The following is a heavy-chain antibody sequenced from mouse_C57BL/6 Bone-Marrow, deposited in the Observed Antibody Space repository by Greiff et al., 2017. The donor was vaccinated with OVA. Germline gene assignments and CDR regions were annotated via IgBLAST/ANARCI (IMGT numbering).Heavy chain of an antibody. CDR2: IDPANGNT. CDR3: ARSGARDFDY. V-gene: IGHV14-3*01. Sequence: EVQLQQPGAELVKPGASVKLSCKASGYTFTSYWMHWVKQRPEQGLEWIGRIDPANGNTKYAPKFQGKATITADTSSNTAYLQLSSLTSEDTAIYYCARSGARDFDYWGQGTTLTVSS. D-gene: IGHD3-3*01. CDR1: GYTFTSYW. J-gene: IGHJ2*01.